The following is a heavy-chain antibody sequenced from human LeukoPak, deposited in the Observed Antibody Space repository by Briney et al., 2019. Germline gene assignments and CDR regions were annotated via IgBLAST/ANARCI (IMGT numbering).Heavy chain of an antibody. CDR2: ISSSSSFI. J-gene: IGHJ3*02. CDR3: ARDSPLSFDI. V-gene: IGHV3-21*01. CDR1: GFTFSTYS. Sequence: PGGSLRLSCAASGFTFSTYSMNWVRQAPGKGLEWVSSISSSSSFIYYADSVKGRFTISRDNAKNSVYLQMNSLRAEDTAVYHCARDSPLSFDIWGQGTMVTVSS.